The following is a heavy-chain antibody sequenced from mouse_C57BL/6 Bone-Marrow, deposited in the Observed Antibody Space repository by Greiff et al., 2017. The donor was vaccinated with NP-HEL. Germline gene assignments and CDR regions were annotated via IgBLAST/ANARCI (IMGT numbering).Heavy chain of an antibody. CDR2: ISYDGSN. CDR1: GYSITSGYY. J-gene: IGHJ3*01. CDR3: AREHGSISWFAY. V-gene: IGHV3-6*01. D-gene: IGHD1-1*01. Sequence: DVQLQESGPGLVKPSQSLSLTCSVTGYSITSGYYWNWIRQFPGNKLEWMGYISYDGSNNYNPSLKNRISITRDTTKNQFFLKLNSVTTEDTATYYCAREHGSISWFAYWGQGTLVTVSA.